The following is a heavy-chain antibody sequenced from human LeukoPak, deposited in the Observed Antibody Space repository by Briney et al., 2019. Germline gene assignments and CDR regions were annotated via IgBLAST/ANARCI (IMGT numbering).Heavy chain of an antibody. CDR3: ARAVHPQRVPVKDAYGLAV. V-gene: IGHV4-30-2*01. CDR1: GGSISSGCYS. Sequence: PSETLSLTCAVSGGSISSGCYSWSWIRQPPGKGLEWIGYIYHSGSTYYNPSPKSRVTISVDRSKNQFSLQLSSVPAADEAEYYCARAVHPQRVPVKDAYGLAVWGQGTTVTVFS. D-gene: IGHD2-8*02. J-gene: IGHJ6*02. CDR2: IYHSGST.